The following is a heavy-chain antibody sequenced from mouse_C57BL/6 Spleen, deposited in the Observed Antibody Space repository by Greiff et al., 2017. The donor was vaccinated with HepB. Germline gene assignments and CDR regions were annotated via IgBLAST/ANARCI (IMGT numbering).Heavy chain of an antibody. D-gene: IGHD1-2*01. CDR1: GYTFTSYW. J-gene: IGHJ4*01. CDR3: ARGDALLRRDHYYAMDY. Sequence: VQLQQPGAELVMPGASVKLSCKASGYTFTSYWMHWVKQRPGQGLEWIGEIDPSDSYTNYNQKFKGKSTLTVDKSSSTAYMQLSSLTSEDSAVYYCARGDALLRRDHYYAMDYWGQGTSVTVSS. V-gene: IGHV1-69*01. CDR2: IDPSDSYT.